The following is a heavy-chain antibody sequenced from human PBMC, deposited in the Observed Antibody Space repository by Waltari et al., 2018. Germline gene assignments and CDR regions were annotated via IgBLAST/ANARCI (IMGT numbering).Heavy chain of an antibody. CDR3: VCRIAETYFDY. CDR1: GYTFTDYY. J-gene: IGHJ4*02. CDR2: IIPDSGGT. D-gene: IGHD6-13*01. V-gene: IGHV1-2*02. Sequence: QVQLVQSGAEVKKPGASVKVPCKASGYTFTDYYIQWVRQAPGHGLEWMGWIIPDSGGTNYAQKFQGRVTMTRDTSISTAYMELSRLRSDDTAVYYCVCRIAETYFDYWGQGTLVTVSS.